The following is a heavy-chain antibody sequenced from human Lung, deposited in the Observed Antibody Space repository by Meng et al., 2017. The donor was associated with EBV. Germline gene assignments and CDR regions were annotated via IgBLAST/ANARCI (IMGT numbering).Heavy chain of an antibody. CDR3: ARIEGYDRLYYFGQ. CDR2: ISHSGTT. V-gene: IGHV4-4*02. D-gene: IGHD5-12*01. Sequence: QVALWVAGPGLVKPSGTLSLSCAVSGASISNNNWWSWVRQPPGKGLEWIGEISHSGTTNYTPSLKSRVTISVDKSKNQFSLKLTSVTAADTAVYYCARIEGYDRLYYFGQWGRGTPVTVSS. CDR1: GASISNNNW. J-gene: IGHJ4*02.